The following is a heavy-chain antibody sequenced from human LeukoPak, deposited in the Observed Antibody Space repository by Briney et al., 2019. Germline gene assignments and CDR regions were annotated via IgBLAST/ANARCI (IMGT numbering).Heavy chain of an antibody. V-gene: IGHV1-2*02. J-gene: IGHJ4*02. CDR2: LNPNSGDT. CDR3: ARGRNIEMTTMSGGSDY. D-gene: IGHD5-24*01. Sequence: GASVKVSCTASGYTFTGYYIHWVRQAPGQGLEWMGWLNPNSGDTNYAQKFQGRVSMTRDSSISTAYMDLSDLRSDDTAVYSCARGRNIEMTTMSGGSDYWGQGTLVTVSS. CDR1: GYTFTGYY.